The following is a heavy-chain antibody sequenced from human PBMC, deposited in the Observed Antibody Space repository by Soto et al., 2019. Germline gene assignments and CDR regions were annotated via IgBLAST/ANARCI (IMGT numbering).Heavy chain of an antibody. D-gene: IGHD6-13*01. CDR3: ARDSSSWYPQYFDY. V-gene: IGHV4-4*07. Sequence: PSEALSLTCTVSGGSISSYYWSWIRQPAGKGLEWIGRIYTSGSTNYNPSLKSRVTMSVDTSKNQFSLKLSSVTAADTAVYYCARDSSSWYPQYFDYWGQGTLVPVSP. J-gene: IGHJ4*02. CDR2: IYTSGST. CDR1: GGSISSYY.